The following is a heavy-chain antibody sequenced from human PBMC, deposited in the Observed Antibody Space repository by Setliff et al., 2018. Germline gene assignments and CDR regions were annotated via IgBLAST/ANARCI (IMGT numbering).Heavy chain of an antibody. CDR2: IIHSGST. CDR3: ARSFSRREKFLLDY. Sequence: KASETLSLTCTVSGGSISSSSYYWGWIRQPPGKRLEWIGEIIHSGSTNYNPSLKSRVTISMDTSKNQFSLKVSSVTAADTAVYYCARSFSRREKFLLDYWDQGALVTVSS. CDR1: GGSISSSSYY. J-gene: IGHJ4*02. V-gene: IGHV4-39*07.